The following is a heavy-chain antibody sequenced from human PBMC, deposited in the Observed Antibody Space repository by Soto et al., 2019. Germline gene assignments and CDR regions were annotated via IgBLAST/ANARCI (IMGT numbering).Heavy chain of an antibody. D-gene: IGHD5-18*01. J-gene: IGHJ6*02. V-gene: IGHV3-30*03. Sequence: PGGSLRLSCAASGFTFSSYGMHWVRQAPGKGLEWVAVISYDGSNKYYADSVKGRFTISRDNSKNTLYVQMNSLRAEDTAVYYCASPSPTAMDFLGYYGMDVWGQRTTVTVSS. CDR3: ASPSPTAMDFLGYYGMDV. CDR2: ISYDGSNK. CDR1: GFTFSSYG.